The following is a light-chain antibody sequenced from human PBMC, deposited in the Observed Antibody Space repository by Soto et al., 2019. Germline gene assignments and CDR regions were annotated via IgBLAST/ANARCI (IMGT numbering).Light chain of an antibody. CDR1: QGISRW. J-gene: IGKJ5*01. Sequence: DIQMTQSPSFVSASVGDRVTITCRASQGISRWLAWYQQRPGKAPELLIYGASSLQSGVPSRFSGSGSGTDFTLTISSLKPEDFATYYCQQANSFPLTFGQGKRLEIK. V-gene: IGKV1-12*01. CDR3: QQANSFPLT. CDR2: GAS.